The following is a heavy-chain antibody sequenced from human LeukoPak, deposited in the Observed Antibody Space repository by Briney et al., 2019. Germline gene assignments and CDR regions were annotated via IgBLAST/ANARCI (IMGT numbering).Heavy chain of an antibody. Sequence: ASVKVSCKASGYTFTSYYMHWVRQAPGQGLEWMGWINPNSGGTNYAQKFQGRVTMTRDTSISTAYMELSRLRSDDTAVYYCARVQGRQLVSFDPWGQGTLVTVSS. D-gene: IGHD6-6*01. CDR3: ARVQGRQLVSFDP. CDR1: GYTFTSYY. J-gene: IGHJ5*02. V-gene: IGHV1-2*02. CDR2: INPNSGGT.